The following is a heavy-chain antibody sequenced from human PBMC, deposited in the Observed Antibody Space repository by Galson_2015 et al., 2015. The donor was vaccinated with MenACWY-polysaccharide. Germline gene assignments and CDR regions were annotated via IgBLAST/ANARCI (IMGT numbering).Heavy chain of an antibody. CDR1: GSRFSNSG. CDR2: IQYDGSNK. Sequence: LRLSCAASGSRFSNSGMHWVHQAPGKGLEWVAVIQYDGSNKVYADSVKGRFTISRDNSKNTVFLEMNTLGVEDTAVYYCAREGSRIVFHAFDIWGQGTMVTVSS. CDR3: AREGSRIVFHAFDI. J-gene: IGHJ3*02. V-gene: IGHV3-33*01. D-gene: IGHD2-2*01.